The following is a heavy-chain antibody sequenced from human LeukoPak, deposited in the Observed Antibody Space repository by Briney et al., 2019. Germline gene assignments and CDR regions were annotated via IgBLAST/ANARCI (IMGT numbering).Heavy chain of an antibody. CDR2: ISYDGSNK. J-gene: IGHJ3*02. Sequence: PGGSLRLFCAASGFTLRSYAMHWVRQAPGKGLEGVAVISYDGSNKYYADSVKGRFTISRDNSKNTLYLQMNSLRAEDTAVYYCARSILLWFGGDTEGAFDIWGQGTMVTVSS. CDR3: ARSILLWFGGDTEGAFDI. CDR1: GFTLRSYA. V-gene: IGHV3-30*04. D-gene: IGHD3-10*01.